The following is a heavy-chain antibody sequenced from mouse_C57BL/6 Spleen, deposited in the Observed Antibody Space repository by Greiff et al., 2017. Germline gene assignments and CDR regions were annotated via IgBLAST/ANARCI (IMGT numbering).Heavy chain of an antibody. V-gene: IGHV14-2*01. CDR3: ARGPPYAMDY. Sequence: EVQLQQSGAELVKPGASVKLSCTASGFNIKDYYMHWVKQRTEQGLEWIGRIEPEDGETKYAPKVQGKATITADTSSNTAYLRLSSLTYEATAVSYCARGPPYAMDYWGQGASVTVSS. CDR2: IEPEDGET. CDR1: GFNIKDYY. D-gene: IGHD6-1*01. J-gene: IGHJ4*01.